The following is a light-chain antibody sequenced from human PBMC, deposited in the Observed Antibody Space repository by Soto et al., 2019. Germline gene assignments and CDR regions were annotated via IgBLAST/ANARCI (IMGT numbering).Light chain of an antibody. CDR3: SSYTSSSTFEL. CDR2: EVS. CDR1: SSDVGGYNY. J-gene: IGLJ2*01. Sequence: QSALTQPASVSGSPGQSITISCTGTSSDVGGYNYVSWYQQHPGKVPKLMIYEVSNRPSGVSNRFSGSKSGNTASLTISGLQAEDEADYYCSSYTSSSTFELFGGGTK. V-gene: IGLV2-14*01.